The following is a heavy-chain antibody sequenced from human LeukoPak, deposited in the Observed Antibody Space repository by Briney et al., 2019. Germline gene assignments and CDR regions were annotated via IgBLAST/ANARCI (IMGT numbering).Heavy chain of an antibody. J-gene: IGHJ5*02. Sequence: SETLSLTCTVSGGSISSSSYYWGWIRQPPGKGLEWIGSIYYSGSTYYNPSLKSRVTISVDTSKNQFSLKLSSVTAADTAVYYCARRLQSYWFDPWGQGVLVTVSS. CDR2: IYYSGST. CDR1: GGSISSSSYY. CDR3: ARRLQSYWFDP. V-gene: IGHV4-39*01. D-gene: IGHD5-24*01.